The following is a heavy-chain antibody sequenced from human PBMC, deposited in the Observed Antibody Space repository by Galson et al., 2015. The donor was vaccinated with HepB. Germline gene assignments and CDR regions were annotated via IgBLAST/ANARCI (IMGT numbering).Heavy chain of an antibody. D-gene: IGHD3-3*01. CDR3: ARGGRGSGYLGEMDV. CDR2: ISYDGSNK. CDR1: GFTFSSYA. V-gene: IGHV3-30*14. Sequence: SLRLSCAASGFTFSSYAMHWVRQAPGKGLEWVAVISYDGSNKYYADSVKGRFTIFRDNSKNTLYLQMNSLRAGDTAVYYCARGGRGSGYLGEMDVWGQGTTVTVSS. J-gene: IGHJ6*02.